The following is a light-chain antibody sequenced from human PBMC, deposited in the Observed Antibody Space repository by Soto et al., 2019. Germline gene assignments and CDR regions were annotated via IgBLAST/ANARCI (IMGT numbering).Light chain of an antibody. J-gene: IGLJ2*01. CDR1: SNDVGAYNY. V-gene: IGLV2-14*01. Sequence: QSALTQPASMSGSPGQSITISCAGTSNDVGAYNYVSCYQHHPGQAPKLMIYEVTNRPSGVSPRFSGSKSGNTASLIISGLQAEYEAHYYCYSYTTTNTWLFGGGTKLTV. CDR2: EVT. CDR3: YSYTTTNTWL.